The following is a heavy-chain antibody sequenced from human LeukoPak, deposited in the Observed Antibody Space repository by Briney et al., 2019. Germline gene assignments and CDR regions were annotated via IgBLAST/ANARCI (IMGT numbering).Heavy chain of an antibody. CDR2: LCGIGDCT. J-gene: IGHJ4*02. CDR3: EKDGCYATGLHSDS. CDR1: GFTVRSYS. V-gene: IGHV3-23*01. Sequence: GGSLSLLCAPSGFTVRSYSISWARLPPGKGLECVSTLCGIGDCTYYADCVEDRFTVSRDNSKNSLYLQINRLRVEHMTIYYCEKDGCYATGLHSDSWGQGTMVTVSS. D-gene: IGHD2-2*01.